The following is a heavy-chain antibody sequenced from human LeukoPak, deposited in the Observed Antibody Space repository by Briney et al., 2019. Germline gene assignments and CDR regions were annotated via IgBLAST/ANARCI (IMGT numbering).Heavy chain of an antibody. CDR3: ARDHRYYGSGSYTY. J-gene: IGHJ4*02. V-gene: IGHV4-59*01. CDR2: IYYSGST. D-gene: IGHD3-10*01. Sequence: SETLSLTCTVSGGSLSSYYWSWIRQPPGKGREWIGYIYYSGSTNYNPSLKSRVTISADTSKNQFSLKLSSVTAADTAVYYCARDHRYYGSGSYTYWGQGTLVTVSS. CDR1: GGSLSSYY.